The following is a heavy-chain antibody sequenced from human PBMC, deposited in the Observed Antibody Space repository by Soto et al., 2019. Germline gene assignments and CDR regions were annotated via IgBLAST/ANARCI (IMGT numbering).Heavy chain of an antibody. CDR2: IYYSGST. CDR1: GGSISSSSYY. V-gene: IGHV4-39*01. D-gene: IGHD6-19*01. CDR3: ARHSSSGWYDYYYGMDV. Sequence: PSETLSLTCTVSGGSISSSSYYWGWIRQPPGKGLEWIGSIYYSGSTYCNPSLKSRVTISVDTSKNQFSLKLSSVTAADTAVYYCARHSSSGWYDYYYGMDVWGQGTTVTVSS. J-gene: IGHJ6*02.